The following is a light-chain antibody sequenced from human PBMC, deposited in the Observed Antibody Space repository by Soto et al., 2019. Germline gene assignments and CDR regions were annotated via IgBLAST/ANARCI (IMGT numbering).Light chain of an antibody. J-gene: IGKJ4*01. CDR2: DAS. CDR1: QDISNY. Sequence: DIQMTQSPSSLSASVGDRVTITCQASQDISNYLKWYQQKPGKAPKLLIYDASNLETGVPSRFSRSGSGTDFTSTISRLQPEYAATYYCQQYHNLPLTFGGGTKVEIK. V-gene: IGKV1-33*01. CDR3: QQYHNLPLT.